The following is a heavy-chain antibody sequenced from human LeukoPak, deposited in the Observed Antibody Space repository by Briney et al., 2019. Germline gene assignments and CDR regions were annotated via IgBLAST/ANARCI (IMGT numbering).Heavy chain of an antibody. CDR3: VRRGDASSGWGDHDY. D-gene: IGHD6-19*01. V-gene: IGHV3-30*03. CDR2: ISYDGSNK. CDR1: GFTFSSYG. Sequence: GGSLRLSCAASGFTFSSYGMHWVCQAPGKGLEWVAVISYDGSNKYYADSVKGRFTISRDNSKNMLHLQMSSLTGEDTALYYCVRRGDASSGWGDHDYWGQGALVTVSS. J-gene: IGHJ4*02.